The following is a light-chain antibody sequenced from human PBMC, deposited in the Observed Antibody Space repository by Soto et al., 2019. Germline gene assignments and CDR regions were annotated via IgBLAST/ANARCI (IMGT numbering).Light chain of an antibody. CDR2: AAS. V-gene: IGKV3-20*01. CDR3: QQHGSWGIT. Sequence: EIVLTQSPATLSLSPGESATLSCRASQSVSSNSLAWHRQKPGQAPRLLMYAASSRAAGIPDRFSGSGSGTDFTLTISRLEPEDFAVYYCQQHGSWGITFGPGTKVDIK. CDR1: QSVSSNS. J-gene: IGKJ3*01.